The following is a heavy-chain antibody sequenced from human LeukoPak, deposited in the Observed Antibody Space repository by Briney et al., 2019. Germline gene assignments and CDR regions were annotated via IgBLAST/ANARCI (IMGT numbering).Heavy chain of an antibody. CDR2: ISAYNGNT. CDR1: GYTFTSYG. Sequence: GVSVKVSCKASGYTFTSYGISWVRQAPGQGLEWMGWISAYNGNTNYAQKLQGRVTMTADTSTSTAYMELRSLRSDDTAVYYCARDLFGSSWVYYYYMDVWGKGTTVTVSS. D-gene: IGHD6-13*01. J-gene: IGHJ6*03. V-gene: IGHV1-18*01. CDR3: ARDLFGSSWVYYYYMDV.